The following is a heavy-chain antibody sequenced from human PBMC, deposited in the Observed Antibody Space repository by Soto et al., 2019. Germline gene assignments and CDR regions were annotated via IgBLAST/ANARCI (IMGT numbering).Heavy chain of an antibody. CDR2: INPSGGST. J-gene: IGHJ1*01. CDR1: GYTFTSYY. CDR3: AREGPYYDILTGSYQPFNS. Sequence: QVQLVQSGAEVKKPGASVKVSCKASGYTFTSYYMHWVRQAPGQGLEWMGIINPSGGSTSYAQKFPGRATMTRDTSTSTVYMELSSLRSEDTAVYYSAREGPYYDILTGSYQPFNSWGQGTMVTVSS. D-gene: IGHD3-9*01. V-gene: IGHV1-46*01.